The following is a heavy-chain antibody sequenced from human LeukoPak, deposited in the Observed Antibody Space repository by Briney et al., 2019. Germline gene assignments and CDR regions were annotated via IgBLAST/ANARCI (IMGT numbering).Heavy chain of an antibody. J-gene: IGHJ5*02. V-gene: IGHV4-39*07. CDR2: IYYSGNT. CDR1: GGSISSSSYY. CDR3: ARDKASRDSSDWYNWFDP. D-gene: IGHD6-19*01. Sequence: SGTLSLTCAVSGGSISSSSYYWGWIRQPPGKGLEWIGSIYYSGNTYYNPSLKSRVTISVDTSKNQFSLKLSSVTAADTAVYYCARDKASRDSSDWYNWFDPWGQGTLVTVSS.